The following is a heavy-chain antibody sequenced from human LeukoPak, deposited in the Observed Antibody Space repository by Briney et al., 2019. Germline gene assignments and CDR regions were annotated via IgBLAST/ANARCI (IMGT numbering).Heavy chain of an antibody. D-gene: IGHD3-10*02. V-gene: IGHV3-30*04. CDR1: GFTFSDYA. CDR2: ISYDGTNQ. J-gene: IGHJ6*04. CDR3: AELGITMIGGV. Sequence: GRSLRLSCAATGFTFSDYAMHWVRLAPGKGPEWVGVISYDGTNQYYADSVKGRFTISRDNAKNSLYLQMNSLRAEDTAVYYCAELGITMIGGVWGKGTTVTISS.